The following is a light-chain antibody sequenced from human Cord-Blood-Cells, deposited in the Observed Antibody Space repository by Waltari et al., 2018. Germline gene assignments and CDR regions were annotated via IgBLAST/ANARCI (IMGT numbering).Light chain of an antibody. J-gene: IGKJ1*01. V-gene: IGKV3-15*01. Sequence: ILMTQSSATLSVSPGERATLSCRPSQSVSSNLAWYQQKPGQAPRLLIYGASTRATGIPARFSGSGSGTEFTLTISSLQSEDFAVYYCQQYNNWPPWTFGQGTKVEIK. CDR2: GAS. CDR1: QSVSSN. CDR3: QQYNNWPPWT.